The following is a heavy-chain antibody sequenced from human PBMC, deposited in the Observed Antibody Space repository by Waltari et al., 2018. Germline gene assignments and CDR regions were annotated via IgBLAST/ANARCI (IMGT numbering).Heavy chain of an antibody. Sequence: QVQLQQWGAGLLKPSETLSLTCAVYGGSFSGYYWSWIRQPPGKGLEWIGEINHSGSTNYNPSLKSRVTISVDTSKNQFSLKRSSVTAADTAVYYCARDIWGIAAAGTDWGQGTLVTVSS. J-gene: IGHJ4*02. CDR1: GGSFSGYY. D-gene: IGHD6-13*01. CDR3: ARDIWGIAAAGTD. CDR2: INHSGST. V-gene: IGHV4-34*01.